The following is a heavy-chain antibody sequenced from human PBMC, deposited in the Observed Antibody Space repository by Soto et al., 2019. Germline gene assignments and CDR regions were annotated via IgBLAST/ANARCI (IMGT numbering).Heavy chain of an antibody. CDR1: GGSFSDYA. J-gene: IGHJ4*02. Sequence: GASVKVSCKAFGGSFSDYAISWVRQAPGQGLEWMGGIIPILGTPNYAQKFQDRVTFTAHESTNTAYMELSRLTSEDTAVYYCARDRAPRGWSYLDLWGQGTQVTVSS. CDR2: IIPILGTP. CDR3: ARDRAPRGWSYLDL. V-gene: IGHV1-69*13. D-gene: IGHD2-15*01.